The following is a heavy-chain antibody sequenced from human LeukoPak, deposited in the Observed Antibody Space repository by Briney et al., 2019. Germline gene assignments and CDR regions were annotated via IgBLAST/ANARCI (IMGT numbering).Heavy chain of an antibody. Sequence: SETLSLTCTVSGGSISSGSYYWSWIRQPAGKGLEWIGRIYISGSTNYNPSLKSRVTISVDTSKNQFSLKLSSVTAADTAVYYCARGEQQPDWFDPWGQGTLVTVSS. D-gene: IGHD6-13*01. CDR3: ARGEQQPDWFDP. V-gene: IGHV4-61*02. J-gene: IGHJ5*02. CDR2: IYISGST. CDR1: GGSISSGSYY.